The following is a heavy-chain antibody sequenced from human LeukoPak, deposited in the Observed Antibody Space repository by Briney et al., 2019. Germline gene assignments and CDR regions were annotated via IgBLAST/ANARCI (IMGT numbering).Heavy chain of an antibody. D-gene: IGHD5-24*01. V-gene: IGHV1-69*13. CDR3: ARVIDGYNDYWYFDL. CDR1: GGTFSSYA. CDR2: IIPIFGTA. J-gene: IGHJ2*01. Sequence: SVKVSCKASGGTFSSYAISWVRQAPGQGLEWMGGIIPIFGTANYAQKFQGRVTITADESTSTAYMELSSLRSEDTAVYYCARVIDGYNDYWYFDLWGRGTLVTVSS.